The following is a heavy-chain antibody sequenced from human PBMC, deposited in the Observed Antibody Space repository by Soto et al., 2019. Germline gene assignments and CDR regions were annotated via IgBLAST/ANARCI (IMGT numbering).Heavy chain of an antibody. CDR3: AKGPNVRGDYAWYFDL. V-gene: IGHV3-23*01. Sequence: EVQLLESGGGLVQPGGSLRLSCAASGLTFNSYAMTWVRQAPGKGLEWVSAISASGGTTYYADFARGRFTLSRDSSRNTLYLQMNSLRAEDTAVYYCAKGPNVRGDYAWYFDLWGRGTLVTVSS. D-gene: IGHD4-17*01. J-gene: IGHJ2*01. CDR2: ISASGGTT. CDR1: GLTFNSYA.